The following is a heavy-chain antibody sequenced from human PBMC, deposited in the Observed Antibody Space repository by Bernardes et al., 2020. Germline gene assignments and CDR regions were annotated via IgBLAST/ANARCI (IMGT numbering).Heavy chain of an antibody. Sequence: SETLSLTCAVSGYSITSGHYWGWIRQAPGKGLEWIGSIYHSGSTFYNPSLKSRRTISVDTSKNQFSLKLSSVTAADTAVYYCTRAKTLNIDYWGQGTLVTVSS. CDR3: TRAKTLNIDY. CDR1: GYSITSGHY. J-gene: IGHJ4*02. CDR2: IYHSGST. V-gene: IGHV4-38-2*01.